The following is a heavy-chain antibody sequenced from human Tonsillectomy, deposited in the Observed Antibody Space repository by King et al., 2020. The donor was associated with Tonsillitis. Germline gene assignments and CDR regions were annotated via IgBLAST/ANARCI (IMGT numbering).Heavy chain of an antibody. CDR1: GFTFSSYA. D-gene: IGHD5-24*01. CDR3: SKHALRDGYNWHYFDY. J-gene: IGHJ4*02. Sequence: VQLVESGGGLAQPGGSLRLSCAASGFTFSSYAMSWVRQAPGKGLEWVSAISGSGGSTYYADSVKGRFTISRDNSKNTLYLQMNSLRAEDTAVYYCSKHALRDGYNWHYFDYWGQGTLVTVSS. CDR2: ISGSGGST. V-gene: IGHV3-23*04.